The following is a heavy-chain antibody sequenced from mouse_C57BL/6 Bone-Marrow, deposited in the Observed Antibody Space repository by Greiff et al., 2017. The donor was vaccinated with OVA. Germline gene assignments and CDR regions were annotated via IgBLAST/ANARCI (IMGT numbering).Heavy chain of an antibody. D-gene: IGHD2-2*01. Sequence: QVQLQQSGPELVKPGASVKISCKASGYAFSSSWMNWVKQRPGKGLEWIGRIYPGDGDTNYNGKFKGKATLTADKSSSTAYMQLGSLTSEDSAVYFCAATMFTTGGNYFDYWGQGTTLTVSS. J-gene: IGHJ2*01. CDR3: AATMFTTGGNYFDY. CDR2: IYPGDGDT. V-gene: IGHV1-82*01. CDR1: GYAFSSSW.